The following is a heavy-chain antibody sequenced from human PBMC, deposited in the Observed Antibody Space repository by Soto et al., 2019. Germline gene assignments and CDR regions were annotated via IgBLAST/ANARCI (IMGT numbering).Heavy chain of an antibody. V-gene: IGHV3-30*18. J-gene: IGHJ4*02. D-gene: IGHD2-15*01. CDR2: ISYDGSNK. Sequence: GGSLRLSCAASGFTFSSYGMHWVRPAPGKGLEWVAVISYDGSNKYYADSVKGRFTISRDNSKNTLYLQMNSLRAEDTAVYYCAKSDPVVVVAATDYWGQGTLVTVSS. CDR1: GFTFSSYG. CDR3: AKSDPVVVVAATDY.